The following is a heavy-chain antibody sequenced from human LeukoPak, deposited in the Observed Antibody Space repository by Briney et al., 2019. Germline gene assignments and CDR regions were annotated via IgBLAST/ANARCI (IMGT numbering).Heavy chain of an antibody. V-gene: IGHV3-53*01. CDR3: AKNWGATIYYAFDI. J-gene: IGHJ3*02. D-gene: IGHD5-12*01. CDR2: ISGDSST. Sequence: GGSLRLSCAASGFTFSSNYISWVRQAPGKGLEWVSVISGDSSTYYYTDSVKGRFTISRDNSKNTLYLQMNSLRAEDTDVYYCAKNWGATIYYAFDIWGQGTMVTVSS. CDR1: GFTFSSNY.